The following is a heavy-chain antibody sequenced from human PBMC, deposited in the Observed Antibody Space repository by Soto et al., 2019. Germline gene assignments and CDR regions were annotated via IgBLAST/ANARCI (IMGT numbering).Heavy chain of an antibody. D-gene: IGHD3-3*01. CDR1: GGSISSYY. Sequence: SSETLSLTCTVSGGSISSYYWSWIRQPAGKGLEWIGRIYTSGSTNYNPSLKSRVTMSVDTSKNQFSLKLSSVTAADTAVYYCARDLKFLRHIDAFDIWGQGTMVTVSS. J-gene: IGHJ3*02. CDR2: IYTSGST. CDR3: ARDLKFLRHIDAFDI. V-gene: IGHV4-4*07.